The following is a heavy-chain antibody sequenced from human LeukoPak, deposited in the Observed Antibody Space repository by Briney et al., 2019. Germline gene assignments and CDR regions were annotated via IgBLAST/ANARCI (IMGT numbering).Heavy chain of an antibody. Sequence: GGSLRLSCTASGFTFSSFYMSWVRQAPGKGLEWVANINQGGGETNYVDSVKGRFTISRDNAKNSLYLQMNSLRADDTAVYYCARGYSSSWYLDWGQGTLVTVSS. CDR3: ARGYSSSWYLD. CDR1: GFTFSSFY. V-gene: IGHV3-7*01. J-gene: IGHJ4*02. D-gene: IGHD6-13*01. CDR2: INQGGGET.